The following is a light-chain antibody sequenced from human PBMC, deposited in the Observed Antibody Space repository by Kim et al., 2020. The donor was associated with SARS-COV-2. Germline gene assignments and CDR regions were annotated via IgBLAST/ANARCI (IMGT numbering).Light chain of an antibody. CDR2: STN. Sequence: QAVVTQEPSLTVSPGGTVTLTCASSTEAVTSGYSPNWFQQKPGQAPRALIYSTNNRHSWTPSRFSGSLLGGKAALTLSDMQPEDEAEYYCLLHYEDPLHWIFGGETQLTVL. CDR3: LLHYEDPLHWI. V-gene: IGLV7-43*01. CDR1: TEAVTSGYS. J-gene: IGLJ2*01.